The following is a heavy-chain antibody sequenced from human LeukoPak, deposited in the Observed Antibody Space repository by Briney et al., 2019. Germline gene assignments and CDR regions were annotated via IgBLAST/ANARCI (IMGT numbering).Heavy chain of an antibody. D-gene: IGHD5-18*01. CDR1: GFTFISYE. J-gene: IGHJ4*02. V-gene: IGHV3-48*03. Sequence: PWGSLRLSCAASGFTFISYEMNWVRQAPGKGLEWVSYISSSGSTIYYADSVKGRFTISRDNAKNSLYLQMNSLRAEDTAVYYCARDTYMVTWFDYWGQGTLVTVSS. CDR3: ARDTYMVTWFDY. CDR2: ISSSGSTI.